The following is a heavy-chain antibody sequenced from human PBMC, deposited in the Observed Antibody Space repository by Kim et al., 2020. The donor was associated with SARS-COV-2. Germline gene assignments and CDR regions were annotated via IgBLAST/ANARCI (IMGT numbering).Heavy chain of an antibody. V-gene: IGHV1-58*01. CDR2: IVVGSGDT. CDR3: ATVPNTSGYYRGKGLDV. Sequence: SVKVSCKASAITFSSTAVQWVRQARGQRLEWIGWIVVGSGDTNYAQKFQERGTITRDMSTSTVYMELSSLRSEDTAVYYCATVPNTSGYYRGKGLDVWGQGTTVTVSS. J-gene: IGHJ6*02. D-gene: IGHD5-18*01. CDR1: AITFSSTA.